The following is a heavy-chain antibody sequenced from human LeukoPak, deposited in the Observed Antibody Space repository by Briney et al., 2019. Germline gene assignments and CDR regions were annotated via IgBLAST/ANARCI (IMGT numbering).Heavy chain of an antibody. D-gene: IGHD4-17*01. CDR3: AKSLFADYGDYARY. J-gene: IGHJ4*02. Sequence: SETLSLTCAVYGGSFSGYYWSWIRQPPGKGLEWIGEINHSGSTNYNPSLKSRVTISVDTSKNQFSLKLSSVTAAGTAVYYCAKSLFADYGDYARYWGQGTLVTVSS. V-gene: IGHV4-34*01. CDR1: GGSFSGYY. CDR2: INHSGST.